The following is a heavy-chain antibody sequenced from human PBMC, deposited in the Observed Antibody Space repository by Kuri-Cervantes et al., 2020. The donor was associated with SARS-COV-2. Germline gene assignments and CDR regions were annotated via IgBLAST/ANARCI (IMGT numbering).Heavy chain of an antibody. Sequence: SETLSLTCTVSGGSVSSSSYYWGWIRQPPGKGLEWIGSIYYSGSTYYNPSLKSRVTISVDTSKNQFSLKLSSVTAADMAVYYCARHVYYDILTGYYNTRGGFDYWGQGTLVTVSS. D-gene: IGHD3-9*01. CDR1: GGSVSSSSYY. CDR3: ARHVYYDILTGYYNTRGGFDY. V-gene: IGHV4-39*01. CDR2: IYYSGST. J-gene: IGHJ4*02.